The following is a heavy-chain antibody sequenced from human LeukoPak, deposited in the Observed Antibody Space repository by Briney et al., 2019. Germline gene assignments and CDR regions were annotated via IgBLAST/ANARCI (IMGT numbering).Heavy chain of an antibody. D-gene: IGHD2-2*01. CDR1: GGSISSSSYY. CDR2: IYYSGST. Sequence: SETLCLTCTVSGGSISSSSYYWGWIRQPPGKGLEWIGSIYYSGSTYYNPSLKSRVTISVDTSKNQFSLKLSSVTAADTAVYYCASRYCSSTSCYALDYWGQGTLVTVSS. CDR3: ASRYCSSTSCYALDY. V-gene: IGHV4-39*01. J-gene: IGHJ4*02.